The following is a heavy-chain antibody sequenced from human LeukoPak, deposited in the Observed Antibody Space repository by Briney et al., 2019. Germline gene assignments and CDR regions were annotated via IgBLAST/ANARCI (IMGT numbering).Heavy chain of an antibody. CDR2: IYYSGST. D-gene: IGHD3-10*01. CDR3: ARRGSGTIFDY. J-gene: IGHJ4*02. V-gene: IGHV4-39*01. CDR1: GGSISSSSYY. Sequence: SETLSLTCTVSGGSISSSSYYWGWIRQPPGKGLEWIGSIYYSGSTYYNPSLKSRVTISVDTSKNQFSLKLSSVTAADTAVYYCARRGSGTIFDYWGQGTLVTVSS.